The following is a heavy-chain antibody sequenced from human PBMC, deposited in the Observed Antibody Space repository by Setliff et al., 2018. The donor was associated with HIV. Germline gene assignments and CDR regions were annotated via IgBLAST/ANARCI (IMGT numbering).Heavy chain of an antibody. J-gene: IGHJ6*03. CDR1: GGSLSGYY. CDR2: FNHGRST. D-gene: IGHD1-7*01. CDR3: ARDRYTWNYGKNYMDV. Sequence: PSETLSLTCAVYGGSLSGYYWSWIRQPPGKGLEWIGEFNHGRSTNNNPSLKSRVTISGDTTKNQFSLKLSSVTAADTAVYYRARDRYTWNYGKNYMDVWGKGTTVTVSS. V-gene: IGHV4-34*01.